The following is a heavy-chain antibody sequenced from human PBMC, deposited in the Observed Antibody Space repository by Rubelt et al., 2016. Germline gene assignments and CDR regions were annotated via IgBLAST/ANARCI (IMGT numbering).Heavy chain of an antibody. D-gene: IGHD2-8*01. CDR2: FCYGRTT. Sequence: GLDWIGSFCYGRTTYYHQSLRTRVTVSTDTSRNQISLRLSSVTAADTAVYYCATPPGVGKYWGQGTLVTVSS. CDR3: ATPPGVGKY. J-gene: IGHJ4*02. V-gene: IGHV4-39*01.